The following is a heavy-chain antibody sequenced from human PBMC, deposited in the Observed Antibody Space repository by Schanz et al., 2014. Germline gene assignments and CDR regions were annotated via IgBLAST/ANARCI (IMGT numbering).Heavy chain of an antibody. CDR3: AKGRFGELSAFDI. Sequence: EVQLVESGGGLVEPGGSLRLSCAASGFSFSSYAMSWVRQAPGKGLEWVSAISGSGGSTYYADSVKGRFTISRDNSKNTLYLQMNSLRAEDTAVYYCAKGRFGELSAFDIWGQGTMVTVSS. CDR1: GFSFSSYA. V-gene: IGHV3-23*04. D-gene: IGHD3-10*01. J-gene: IGHJ3*02. CDR2: ISGSGGST.